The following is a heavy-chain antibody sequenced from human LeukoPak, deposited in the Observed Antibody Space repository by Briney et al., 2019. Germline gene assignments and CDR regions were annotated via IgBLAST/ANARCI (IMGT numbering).Heavy chain of an antibody. CDR3: ARSGCSGGSCDVGAFDY. D-gene: IGHD2-15*01. CDR1: GGTFSSYA. CDR2: IIPIFGKA. J-gene: IGHJ4*02. V-gene: IGHV1-69*05. Sequence: GASVKLSCKASGGTFSSYAISWVRQAPGQGLEWMGAIIPIFGKANYAQKVQGRVTITTDESTSTAYMELSSLRSEDTAVYYCARSGCSGGSCDVGAFDYWGQGTLVTVSS.